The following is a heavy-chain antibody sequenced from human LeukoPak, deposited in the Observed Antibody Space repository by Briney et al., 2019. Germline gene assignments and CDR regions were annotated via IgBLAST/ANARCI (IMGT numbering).Heavy chain of an antibody. CDR2: IYPGDSDT. J-gene: IGHJ4*02. D-gene: IGHD6-13*01. V-gene: IGHV5-51*01. Sequence: GESLKISCKGSGYSFTSYWIGWVRQMPGKGLEWIGIIYPGDSDTRYSPSFQGQVTTSADKSISTAYLQWSSLKASDTAMYYCATYTISSSLVLWGQGTLVTVSS. CDR3: ATYTISSSLVL. CDR1: GYSFTSYW.